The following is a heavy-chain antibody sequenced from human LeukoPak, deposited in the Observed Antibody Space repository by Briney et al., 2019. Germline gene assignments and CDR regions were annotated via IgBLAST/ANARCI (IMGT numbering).Heavy chain of an antibody. V-gene: IGHV1-8*01. CDR1: GYTFTSYD. D-gene: IGHD5-12*01. CDR3: ARDPAGAYIVATQGYGMDV. J-gene: IGHJ6*02. CDR2: MNPNSGNT. Sequence: ASVKVSCKASGYTFTSYDINWVRQATGQGLEWMGWMNPNSGNTGYAEKFQGRVTITADESTSTAYMELSSLRSEDTAVYYCARDPAGAYIVATQGYGMDVWGQGTTVTVSS.